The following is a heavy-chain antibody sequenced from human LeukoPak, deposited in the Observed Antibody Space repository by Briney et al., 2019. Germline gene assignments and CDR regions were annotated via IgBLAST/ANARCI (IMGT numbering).Heavy chain of an antibody. CDR3: ARGAYYDYVWGSYRLSPDAFDI. J-gene: IGHJ3*02. V-gene: IGHV4-59*01. D-gene: IGHD3-16*02. CDR2: IYYSGST. Sequence: PSETLSLTCTVSGGPISSYYWSWIRQPPGKGLEWIGYIYYSGSTNYNPSLKSRVTISVDTSKNQFSLKLSSVTAADTAVYYCARGAYYDYVWGSYRLSPDAFDIWGQGTMVTVSS. CDR1: GGPISSYY.